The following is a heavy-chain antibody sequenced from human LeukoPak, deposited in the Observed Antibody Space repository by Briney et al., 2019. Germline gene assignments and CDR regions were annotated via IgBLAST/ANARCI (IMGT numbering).Heavy chain of an antibody. CDR3: AGEDLRFLQWL. V-gene: IGHV3-33*01. Sequence: GRSLRLSCAASGFTFSNYGMHWVRQAPGKGLEWVAVLYYGGTNKYYADSVKGRFTISRDTSKNTLYLQMDSLRAEDTAVYYCAGEDLRFLQWLWGQGTLVTVSS. CDR2: LYYGGTNK. J-gene: IGHJ4*02. D-gene: IGHD3-3*01. CDR1: GFTFSNYG.